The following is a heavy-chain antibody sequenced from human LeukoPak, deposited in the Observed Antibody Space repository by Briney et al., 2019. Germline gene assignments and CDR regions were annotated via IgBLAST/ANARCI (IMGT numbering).Heavy chain of an antibody. V-gene: IGHV3-53*04. CDR3: ATPTIGADYYYYGMDV. CDR2: IYSGGST. D-gene: IGHD5-24*01. CDR1: GWTVSSTY. Sequence: GGSLRLSYAASGWTVSSTYMSCVRQAPGKGLEWVSVIYSGGSTDYADSVKGRFTTSRHNSKNTLYLQMNSLRAEDTAVYYCATPTIGADYYYYGMDVWGQGTTVTVSS. J-gene: IGHJ6*02.